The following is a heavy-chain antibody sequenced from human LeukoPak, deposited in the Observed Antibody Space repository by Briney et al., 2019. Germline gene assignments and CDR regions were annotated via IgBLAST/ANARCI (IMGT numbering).Heavy chain of an antibody. CDR1: GFSISNGFF. Sequence: SQTLSLTCAVSGFSISNGFFWGWVRQPPGKGLEWIWTIHYPESTYYNPSLNSRLTISLDASKNHFSLKLSSVTAADTAQYYCARGRGRQVGSRWHPDTHHDYWGQGILVTASS. D-gene: IGHD3-10*01. V-gene: IGHV4-38-2*01. CDR3: ARGRGRQVGSRWHPDTHHDY. J-gene: IGHJ4*02. CDR2: IHYPEST.